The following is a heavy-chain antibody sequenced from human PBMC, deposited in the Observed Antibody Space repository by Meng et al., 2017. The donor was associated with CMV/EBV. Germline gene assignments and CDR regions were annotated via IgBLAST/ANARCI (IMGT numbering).Heavy chain of an antibody. V-gene: IGHV1-8*01. D-gene: IGHD3-9*01. CDR1: GYTFTSYD. CDR2: MNPNSGNT. Sequence: ASVKVPCKASGYTFTSYDINWVRQATGQGLEGRGWMNPNSGNTGYAQTFQGRVTMTRNTSISKAYMELSSLRSEDTAVYYCNLDIVTGHEAYGMDVWGQGTTVTVSS. CDR3: NLDIVTGHEAYGMDV. J-gene: IGHJ6*02.